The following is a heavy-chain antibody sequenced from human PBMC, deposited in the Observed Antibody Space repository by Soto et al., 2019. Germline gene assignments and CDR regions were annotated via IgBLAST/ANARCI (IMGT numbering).Heavy chain of an antibody. D-gene: IGHD6-19*01. CDR2: IIPIFGTA. V-gene: IGHV1-69*01. Sequence: QVQLVQSGAEEKKAGSSAKVSCKASGGTFSSDAISWVRQAPGQGLEWMGGIIPIFGTANHARKLQGRVTITADEATSTAYMELSGLRSEDTAVYYCARDRTRWLARNWFDPWGQGPLVTVSS. CDR3: ARDRTRWLARNWFDP. J-gene: IGHJ5*02. CDR1: GGTFSSDA.